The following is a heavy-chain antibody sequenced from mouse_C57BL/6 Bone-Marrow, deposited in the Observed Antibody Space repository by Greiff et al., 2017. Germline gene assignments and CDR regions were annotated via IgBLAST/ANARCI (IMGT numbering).Heavy chain of an antibody. CDR3: ARDGELYDYYRRFAY. Sequence: VQLKQSGPELVKPGASVKISCKASGYSFTDYNMNWVKQSNGKSLEWIGVINPNYGTTSYNQKFKGKATLTVDQSSSTAYMQLNSLTSEDSAVYYWARDGELYDYYRRFAYWGQGTLVTVSA. J-gene: IGHJ3*01. D-gene: IGHD2-4*01. CDR2: INPNYGTT. V-gene: IGHV1-39*01. CDR1: GYSFTDYN.